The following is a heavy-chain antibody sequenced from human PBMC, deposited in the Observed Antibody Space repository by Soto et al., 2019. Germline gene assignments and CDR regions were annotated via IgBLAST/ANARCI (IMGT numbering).Heavy chain of an antibody. J-gene: IGHJ4*02. Sequence: GGSLRLSCAASGFTFSSFAMTWVRQVPGKGLEWVSAISGSGGSTYYADSVKGRFTISRDNSKNTLYLQMNSLRAEDTAVYYCAKDRSGYSSSWSPYDYWGQGTLVTVSS. CDR2: ISGSGGST. V-gene: IGHV3-23*01. D-gene: IGHD6-13*01. CDR1: GFTFSSFA. CDR3: AKDRSGYSSSWSPYDY.